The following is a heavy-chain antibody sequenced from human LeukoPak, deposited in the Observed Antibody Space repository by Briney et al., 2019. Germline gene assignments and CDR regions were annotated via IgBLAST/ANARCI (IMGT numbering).Heavy chain of an antibody. CDR1: GFTFSSYW. V-gene: IGHV3-7*03. Sequence: PGGSLRLSCAASGFTFSSYWMSWVRQAPGKGLEWVANIKQDGSEKYYVDSVKGRFTISRDNAKDSLYLQMNSLRAEGTAVYFCARGGGLDVWGQGATVTVSS. CDR2: IKQDGSEK. D-gene: IGHD3-16*01. J-gene: IGHJ6*02. CDR3: ARGGGLDV.